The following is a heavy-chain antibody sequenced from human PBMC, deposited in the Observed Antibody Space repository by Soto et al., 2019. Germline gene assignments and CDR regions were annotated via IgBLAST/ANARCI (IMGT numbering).Heavy chain of an antibody. CDR3: ARSHYTYGLLIDY. CDR2: VYSTGST. Sequence: SETLSLTCTVSGDSITTNGYYWGWIRQPPGKGLQWIGNVYSTGSTFSHPSLTSRVFISVDTSKNKFSLRLTSVTAADTAVYYCARSHYTYGLLIDYWGPGIMVTAPQ. J-gene: IGHJ4*02. V-gene: IGHV4-39*01. D-gene: IGHD2-8*01. CDR1: GDSITTNGYY.